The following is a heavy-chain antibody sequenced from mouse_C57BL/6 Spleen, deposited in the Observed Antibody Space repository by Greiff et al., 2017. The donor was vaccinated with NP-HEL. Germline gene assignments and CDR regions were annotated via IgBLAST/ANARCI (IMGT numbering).Heavy chain of an antibody. D-gene: IGHD1-1*01. V-gene: IGHV5-9-1*02. CDR1: GFTFSSYA. J-gene: IGHJ4*01. CDR2: ISSGGDYI. CDR3: TRAGLLRWGYAMDY. Sequence: EVMLVESGEGLVKPGGSLKLSCAASGFTFSSYAMSWVRQTPEKRLEWVAYISSGGDYIYYADTVKGRFTISRAHARNTLYLQMSSLKSEDTAMYYCTRAGLLRWGYAMDYWGQGTSVTVSS.